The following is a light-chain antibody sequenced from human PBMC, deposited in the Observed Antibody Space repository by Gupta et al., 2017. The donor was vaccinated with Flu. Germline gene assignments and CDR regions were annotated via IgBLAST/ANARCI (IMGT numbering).Light chain of an antibody. V-gene: IGKV1-16*01. Sequence: IFGASVLQTGVPSRFSGRGSGTDLTLTISSLQPEDLAIYYCQQYNESPYTFCPGTTVDLK. CDR3: QQYNESPYT. CDR2: GAS. J-gene: IGKJ3*01.